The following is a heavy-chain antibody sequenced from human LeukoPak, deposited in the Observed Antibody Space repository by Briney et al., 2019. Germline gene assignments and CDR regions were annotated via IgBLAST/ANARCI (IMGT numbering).Heavy chain of an antibody. J-gene: IGHJ5*02. CDR2: ISGSGGST. CDR1: GFTFSSYA. D-gene: IGHD3-9*01. Sequence: GGSLRLSCAASGFTFSSYAMSWVRQAPGKGLEWVSAISGSGGSTYYADSVKGRFTISRDNSKNTLYLQMNSLRAEDTAVYYCAKDLYDWLPYPPNWFDPWGQGTLVTVSS. CDR3: AKDLYDWLPYPPNWFDP. V-gene: IGHV3-23*01.